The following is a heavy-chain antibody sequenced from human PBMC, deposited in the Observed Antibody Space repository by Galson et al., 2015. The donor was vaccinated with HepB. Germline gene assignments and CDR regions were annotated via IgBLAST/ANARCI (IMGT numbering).Heavy chain of an antibody. CDR1: GFTFSSYA. V-gene: IGHV3-64D*06. Sequence: SLRLSCAASGFTFSSYAMHWVRQAPGEGLEYVSAISSNGGSTYYADSVKGRFTISRDNSKNTLYLQMSSLRAEDTAVYYCVKDEGGTWIHKFDYWGQGTLVTVSS. CDR3: VKDEGGTWIHKFDY. CDR2: ISSNGGST. J-gene: IGHJ4*02. D-gene: IGHD5-18*01.